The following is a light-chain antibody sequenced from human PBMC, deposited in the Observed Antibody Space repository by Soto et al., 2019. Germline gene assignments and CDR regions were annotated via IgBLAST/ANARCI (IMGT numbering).Light chain of an antibody. CDR3: QQSYSATRP. J-gene: IGKJ1*01. V-gene: IGKV1-39*01. CDR1: QSISSY. CDR2: AAS. Sequence: DIQMTQSPSSLSASVGDRVTITCRASQSISSYLNWYQQKPGKAPKLLIYAASSLQSGVPSRFSGSGSGTDFTLTISSLHTEDFATYYCQQSYSATRPFRTGTKVDIX.